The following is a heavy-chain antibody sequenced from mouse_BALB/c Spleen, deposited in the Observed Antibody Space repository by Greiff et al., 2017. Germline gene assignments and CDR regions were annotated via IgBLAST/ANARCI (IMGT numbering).Heavy chain of an antibody. D-gene: IGHD1-2*01. CDR2: ISSGGST. CDR3: ARGTTAKGWFAY. V-gene: IGHV5-6-5*01. Sequence: EVKLQESGGGLVKPGGSLKLSCAASGFTFSSYAMSWVRQTPEKRLEWVASISSGGSTYYPDSVKGRFTISRDNARNILYLQMSSLRSEDTAMYYCARGTTAKGWFAYWGQGTLVTVSA. J-gene: IGHJ3*01. CDR1: GFTFSSYA.